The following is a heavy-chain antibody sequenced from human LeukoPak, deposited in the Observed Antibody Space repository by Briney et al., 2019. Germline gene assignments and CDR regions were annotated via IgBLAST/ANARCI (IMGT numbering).Heavy chain of an antibody. CDR1: GGSISSYY. CDR2: IYYSGST. Sequence: SETLSLTCTVSGGSISSYYWSWLRQPPGKGLEWIGYIYYSGSTNYNPSLKSRVTISVDTSENQFSLKLSSVTAADTAVYYCARGTYSSSWYYFDYWGQGTLVTVSS. J-gene: IGHJ4*02. D-gene: IGHD6-13*01. V-gene: IGHV4-59*01. CDR3: ARGTYSSSWYYFDY.